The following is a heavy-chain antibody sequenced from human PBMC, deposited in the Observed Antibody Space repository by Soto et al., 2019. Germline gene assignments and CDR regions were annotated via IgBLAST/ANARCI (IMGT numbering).Heavy chain of an antibody. CDR2: IYYSGST. D-gene: IGHD5-18*01. CDR1: GGSISNYY. V-gene: IGHV4-59*08. Sequence: PSETLSLTCTVSGGSISNYYWSWIRQPPGKGLEWIGYIYYSGSTNYNPSLKSRVTISVDTSKNQFSLKLSSVTAADTAVYYCARRTVTRTFDPWGQGTLVTVSS. CDR3: ARRTVTRTFDP. J-gene: IGHJ5*02.